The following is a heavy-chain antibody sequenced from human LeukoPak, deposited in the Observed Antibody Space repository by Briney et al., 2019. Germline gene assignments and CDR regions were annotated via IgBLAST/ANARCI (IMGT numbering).Heavy chain of an antibody. CDR3: AKVLEWLIFDY. J-gene: IGHJ4*02. Sequence: PGGSLRLSCAASGFTVSTNYMTWVRQAPGKGLEWVSVIYRDGSTYYADSVKGRFTISRDNSENTMYLQMVSLRVEDTAVYYCAKVLEWLIFDYWGQGTLVSVSS. D-gene: IGHD3-3*01. V-gene: IGHV3-53*01. CDR2: IYRDGST. CDR1: GFTVSTNY.